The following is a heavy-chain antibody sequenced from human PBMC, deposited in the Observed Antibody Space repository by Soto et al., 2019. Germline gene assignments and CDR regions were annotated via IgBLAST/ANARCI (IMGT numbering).Heavy chain of an antibody. CDR2: ISWNSGSI. D-gene: IGHD6-19*01. CDR1: GFTFDDYA. Sequence: PGGSLRLSCAASGFTFDDYAMHWVRQAPGKGLEWVSGISWNSGSIGYADSVKGRFTISRDNAKNSLYLQMNSLRAEDTALYYCAKGTLGSAVAGTGDYWGQGNLVTVFS. CDR3: AKGTLGSAVAGTGDY. V-gene: IGHV3-9*01. J-gene: IGHJ4*02.